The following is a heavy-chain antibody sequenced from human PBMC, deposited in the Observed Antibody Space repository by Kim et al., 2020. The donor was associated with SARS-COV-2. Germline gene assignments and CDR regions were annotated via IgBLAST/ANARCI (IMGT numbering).Heavy chain of an antibody. CDR2: INPNNGGT. CDR3: ARSYWTMVRGIARYYFDY. J-gene: IGHJ4*02. V-gene: IGHV1-2*06. Sequence: ASVKVSCKASGYTFTDSYMHWVRQAPGQGLEWMGRINPNNGGTSYAQKFQVRVTMTRDTSISTAYMELSRLRSDDTAVYYCARSYWTMVRGIARYYFDYWGQGTLVTVSS. D-gene: IGHD3-10*01. CDR1: GYTFTDSY.